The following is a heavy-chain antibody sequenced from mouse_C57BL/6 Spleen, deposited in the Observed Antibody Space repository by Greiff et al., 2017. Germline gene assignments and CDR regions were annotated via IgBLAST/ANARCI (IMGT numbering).Heavy chain of an antibody. J-gene: IGHJ3*01. CDR3: AREWSYGSGAWFAY. CDR1: GYAFSSSW. Sequence: VQLQQSGPELVKPGASVKISCKASGYAFSSSWMNWVKQRPGKGLEWIGRIYPGDGDTNYNGKFKGKATLTADKSASTAYMQLSSLTSEDYAVYFCAREWSYGSGAWFAYWGQGTLVTVSA. CDR2: IYPGDGDT. D-gene: IGHD1-1*01. V-gene: IGHV1-82*01.